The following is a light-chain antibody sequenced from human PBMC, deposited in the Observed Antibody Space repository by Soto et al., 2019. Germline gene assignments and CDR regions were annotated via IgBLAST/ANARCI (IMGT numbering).Light chain of an antibody. CDR1: QSITRN. CDR2: GAS. J-gene: IGKJ1*01. V-gene: IGKV3-15*01. Sequence: EIVMTQSPATLSVSPGERATLSCRASQSITRNLAWYQQSPGQAPRLLIYGASTRATGIPARFSGSGSGTEFTLTINSLQSEDLAVYYCQQYNNWPMWTFGQGTKVDIK. CDR3: QQYNNWPMWT.